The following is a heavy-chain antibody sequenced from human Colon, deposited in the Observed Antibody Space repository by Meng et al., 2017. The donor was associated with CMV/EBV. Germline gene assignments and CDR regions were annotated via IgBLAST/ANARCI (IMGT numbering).Heavy chain of an antibody. J-gene: IGHJ4*02. V-gene: IGHV4-59*01. CDR2: IYYSGST. D-gene: IGHD1-1*01. Sequence: SETLSLTCTVSGGSITSFYWSWIRQPPGKGLEWIGYIYYSGSTNYNPSLKSRVTMSVDTSKNHFSLRLTSVTAADTAVYYCARDAPTTSASDYWGQGTLVTVSS. CDR3: ARDAPTTSASDY. CDR1: GGSITSFY.